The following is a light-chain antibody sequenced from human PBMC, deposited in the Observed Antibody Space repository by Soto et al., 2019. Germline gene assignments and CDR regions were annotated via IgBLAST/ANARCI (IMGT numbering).Light chain of an antibody. CDR3: QQYINWPPVT. CDR2: AAS. Sequence: EIVMTQSPVTLSVSPGERVTLSCRASQSVSNNLAWYQQKSGQAPRLLIYAASTRVTGIPARFSGSGSGTEFTLTISSLQSEDFAIYYCQQYINWPPVTFGQGTRLDIK. J-gene: IGKJ5*01. CDR1: QSVSNN. V-gene: IGKV3-15*01.